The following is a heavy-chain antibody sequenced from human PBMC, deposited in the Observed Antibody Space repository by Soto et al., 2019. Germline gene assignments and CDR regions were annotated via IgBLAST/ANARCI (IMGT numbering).Heavy chain of an antibody. CDR2: IDWDDDK. V-gene: IGHV2-70*11. CDR3: ARSIAAAGNHFDY. D-gene: IGHD6-13*01. CDR1: GFSLSTSGMC. J-gene: IGHJ4*02. Sequence: SGPTLVNPTQALTLTCTFSGFSLSTSGMCVSWIRQPPGKALEWLARIDWDDDKYYSTSLKTRLTISKDTSRNQVVLTMTNMDPVDTAMYYCARSIAAAGNHFDYWGQGTLVTVSS.